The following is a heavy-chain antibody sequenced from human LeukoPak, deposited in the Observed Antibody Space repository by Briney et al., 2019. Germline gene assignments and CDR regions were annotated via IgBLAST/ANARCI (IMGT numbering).Heavy chain of an antibody. V-gene: IGHV3-30-3*01. CDR2: ISYDGSNK. J-gene: IGHJ4*02. CDR3: ARGGKIIAAAGPCY. CDR1: GFTFSSYA. D-gene: IGHD6-13*01. Sequence: GRSLRLSCAASGFTFSSYAMHWVRQAPGKGLEWVAVISYDGSNKYYADSVKGRFTISRDNSKNTLYLQMNSLRAEDTAVYYCARGGKIIAAAGPCYWGQGTLVTVSS.